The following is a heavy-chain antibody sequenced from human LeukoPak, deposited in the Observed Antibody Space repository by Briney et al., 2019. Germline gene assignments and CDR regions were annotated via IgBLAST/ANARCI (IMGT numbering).Heavy chain of an antibody. Sequence: PGGPLRLSCAASGFTLSSYGMHWVRQAPGKGLEWVAFIRYDGTNKYYADSVKGRFTISRDNSKNTLYLQMNSLRAEDTAVYYCAKDLGTYYDILTGYYSGLGYWGQGTLVTVSS. D-gene: IGHD3-9*01. CDR2: IRYDGTNK. CDR3: AKDLGTYYDILTGYYSGLGY. V-gene: IGHV3-30*02. CDR1: GFTLSSYG. J-gene: IGHJ4*02.